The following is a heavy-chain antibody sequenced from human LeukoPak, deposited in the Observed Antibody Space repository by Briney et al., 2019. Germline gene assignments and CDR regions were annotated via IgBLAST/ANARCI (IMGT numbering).Heavy chain of an antibody. CDR2: IIYSGGAT. J-gene: IGHJ4*02. CDR1: GFTFSRSA. V-gene: IGHV3-23*01. D-gene: IGHD3-22*01. Sequence: GALRLSCAASGFTFSRSAMTWVRQGPGTGLEFVASIIYSGGATYYADSVKGRFTISRDNSKNTLYLQMNSLRAEDTALYYCAKDGLYYDGSEHVYYFDSWGQGTLVTVSS. CDR3: AKDGLYYDGSEHVYYFDS.